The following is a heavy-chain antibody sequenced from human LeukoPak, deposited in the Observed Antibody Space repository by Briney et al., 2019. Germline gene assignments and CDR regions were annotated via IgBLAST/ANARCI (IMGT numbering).Heavy chain of an antibody. J-gene: IGHJ4*02. Sequence: SETLSLTCTVSGGSIRSYYWSWIRQPAGKGLEWIGRIYTSGSTNYNPSLKSRVTMSVDTSKEQFSRKLSSVTAADTAVYYCAIEGRVDFLSGVLYYFDSRGQGTLVTVSS. D-gene: IGHD3-3*01. CDR1: GGSIRSYY. CDR2: IYTSGST. V-gene: IGHV4-4*07. CDR3: AIEGRVDFLSGVLYYFDS.